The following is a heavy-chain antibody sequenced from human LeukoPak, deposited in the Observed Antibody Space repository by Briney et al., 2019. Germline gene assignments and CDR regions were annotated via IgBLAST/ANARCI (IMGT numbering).Heavy chain of an antibody. Sequence: GGSLRLSCAASGFTFSSYAMSWVRQAPGKGLEWVSAISGSGGSTYYADSVKGRFTISRDNSKNTLYLQMNSLRAEDTAVYYCAKVGPRYGGNSDYYYGMDVWGQGTTVTVSS. CDR3: AKVGPRYGGNSDYYYGMDV. CDR2: ISGSGGST. V-gene: IGHV3-23*01. D-gene: IGHD4-23*01. CDR1: GFTFSSYA. J-gene: IGHJ6*02.